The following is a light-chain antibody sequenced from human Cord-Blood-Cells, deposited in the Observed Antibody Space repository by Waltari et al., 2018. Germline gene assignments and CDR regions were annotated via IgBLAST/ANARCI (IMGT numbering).Light chain of an antibody. CDR3: CSYAGSYTWV. CDR1: SSDVGGYNY. V-gene: IGLV2-11*01. Sequence: QSDLPQPRLVSGSPGQSVTISCTGTSSDVGGYNYVAWYQQHPGKAPKLMIYDVSKRPSGVPDRFSGSKSGNTASLTISGLQAEDEADYYCCSYAGSYTWVFGGGTKLTVL. CDR2: DVS. J-gene: IGLJ3*02.